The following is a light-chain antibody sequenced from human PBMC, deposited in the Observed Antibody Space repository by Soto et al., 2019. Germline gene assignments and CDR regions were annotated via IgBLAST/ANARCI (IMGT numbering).Light chain of an antibody. J-gene: IGKJ1*01. Sequence: EIVLPQSPGPLSLSPGERATLSFRAGHSASSRYLDWYKQKPGQAPRLLIYGASSSSTGSPDRFSGSGSWTGFTLSISRLEPEDVAVYYCQAYDCSTWTFGHGTKVYIE. CDR2: GAS. CDR1: HSASSRY. V-gene: IGKV3-20*01. CDR3: QAYDCSTWT.